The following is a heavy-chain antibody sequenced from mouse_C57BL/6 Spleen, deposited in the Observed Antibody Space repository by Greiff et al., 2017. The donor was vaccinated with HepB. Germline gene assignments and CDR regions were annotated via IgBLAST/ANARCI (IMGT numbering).Heavy chain of an antibody. CDR3: ARRDYGNLYYFDY. Sequence: EVKLQQSGPELVKPGASVKISCKASGYTFTDYYMNWVKQSHGKSLEWIGDINPNYGGTSYNQKFKGKATLTVDKSSSTAYMELRSLTSEDSAVYYCARRDYGNLYYFDYWGQGTTLTVSS. D-gene: IGHD2-1*01. CDR1: GYTFTDYY. CDR2: INPNYGGT. J-gene: IGHJ2*01. V-gene: IGHV1-26*01.